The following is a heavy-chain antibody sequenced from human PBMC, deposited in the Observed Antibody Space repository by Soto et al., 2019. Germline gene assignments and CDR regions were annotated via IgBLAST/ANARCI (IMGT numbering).Heavy chain of an antibody. Sequence: PSQTLSLTCAISGDSVSSNSAAWNWIRQSPSRGLEWLGRTYYRSKWYNDYAVSVKSRITINPDTSKNQFSLHLNSVIPDDTAVYYCAREEIATAYNWLDPWGQGTLVTVSS. V-gene: IGHV6-1*01. CDR3: AREEIATAYNWLDP. CDR1: GDSVSSNSAA. D-gene: IGHD6-13*01. J-gene: IGHJ5*02. CDR2: TYYRSKWYN.